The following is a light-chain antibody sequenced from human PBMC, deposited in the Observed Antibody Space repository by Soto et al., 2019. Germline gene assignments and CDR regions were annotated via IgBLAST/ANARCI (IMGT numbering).Light chain of an antibody. Sequence: QSALTQPASVSGSPGQSITISCVGTSSDIGDYNYVSWYQQHPGKVPKVIIYDVSNRPSGVSYRFSATKSGNTASLTISGLQAEDEADYYCCSYTSSGTLIFGTGTKLTVL. CDR3: CSYTSSGTLI. CDR2: DVS. J-gene: IGLJ1*01. V-gene: IGLV2-14*01. CDR1: SSDIGDYNY.